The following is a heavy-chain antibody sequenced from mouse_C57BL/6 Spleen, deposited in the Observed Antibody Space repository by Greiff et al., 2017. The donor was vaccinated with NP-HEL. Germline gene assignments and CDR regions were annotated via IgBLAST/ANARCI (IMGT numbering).Heavy chain of an antibody. CDR1: GYTFTSYW. CDR2: IDPSDSYT. J-gene: IGHJ3*01. Sequence: QVQLQQSGAELVKPGASVKLSCKASGYTFTSYWMQWVKQRPGQGLEWIGEIDPSDSYTNYNQKFKGKATLTVDTSSSTAYMQLSSLTSEDSAVYYCAGFSWFAYWGQGTLVTVSA. CDR3: AGFSWFAY. V-gene: IGHV1-50*01.